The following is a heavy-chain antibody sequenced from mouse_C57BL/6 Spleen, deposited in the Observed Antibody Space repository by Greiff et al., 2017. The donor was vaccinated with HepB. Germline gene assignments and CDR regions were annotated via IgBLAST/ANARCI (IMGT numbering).Heavy chain of an antibody. CDR1: GYTFTDYY. Sequence: EVQLQQSGPELVKPGASVKISCKASGYTFTDYYMNWVKQSHGKSLEWIGDINPNNGGTSYNQKFKGKATLTVDKSSSTAYMELRSLTSEDSAVYYCASLAYYGSSDYWGQGTTLTVSS. D-gene: IGHD1-1*01. CDR2: INPNNGGT. J-gene: IGHJ2*01. V-gene: IGHV1-26*01. CDR3: ASLAYYGSSDY.